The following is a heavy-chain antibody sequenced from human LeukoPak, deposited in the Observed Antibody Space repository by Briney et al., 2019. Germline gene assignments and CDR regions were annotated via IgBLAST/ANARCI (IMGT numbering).Heavy chain of an antibody. V-gene: IGHV4-30-2*01. Sequence: SETLSLTCAVSGGSISSGGYSWSWIRQPPGKGLEWIGYIYHSGSTYYNPSLKSRVTISVDRSKNQFSLKLSSVTAADTAVYYCARERNVDIVATGAFGIWGQGTMVTVSP. CDR2: IYHSGST. D-gene: IGHD5-12*01. CDR1: GGSISSGGYS. CDR3: ARERNVDIVATGAFGI. J-gene: IGHJ3*02.